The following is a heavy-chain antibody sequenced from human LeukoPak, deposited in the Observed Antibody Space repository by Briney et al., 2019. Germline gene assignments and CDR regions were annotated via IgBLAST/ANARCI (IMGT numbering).Heavy chain of an antibody. J-gene: IGHJ4*02. V-gene: IGHV4-39*07. CDR2: IYYSGST. CDR3: ARGYYDFWSGYEDY. CDR1: GGSISSSRYY. D-gene: IGHD3-3*01. Sequence: SETLSLTCTISGGSISSSRYYWGWIRRPPGKGLEWIGSIYYSGSTYYNPSLKSRVTISVDTSKNQFSLKLSSVTAADTAVYYCARGYYDFWSGYEDYWGQGTLVTVSS.